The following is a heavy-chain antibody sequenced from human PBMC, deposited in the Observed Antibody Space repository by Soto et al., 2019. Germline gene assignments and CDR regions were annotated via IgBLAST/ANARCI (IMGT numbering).Heavy chain of an antibody. J-gene: IGHJ6*02. CDR1: GFTFSSYS. D-gene: IGHD6-6*01. Sequence: GGSLRLSCAASGFTFSSYSMNWVRQAPGKGLEWVSSISSSSSYIYYADSVKGRFTISRDNAKNSLYLQMNSLRAEDTAVYYCARDYGLRGYSSSSSPYYYYYGMDVWRQGTTVTVSS. V-gene: IGHV3-21*01. CDR3: ARDYGLRGYSSSSSPYYYYYGMDV. CDR2: ISSSSSYI.